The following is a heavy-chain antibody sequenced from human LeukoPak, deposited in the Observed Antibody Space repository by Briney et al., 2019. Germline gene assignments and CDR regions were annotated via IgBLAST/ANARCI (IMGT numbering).Heavy chain of an antibody. Sequence: SETLSLTCTVSGGSISSYYWGWIRQPPGKGLEWIGNIFYSGSTYYSPSLRSRVTISLDTSRNQFSLKLNSVTAADTAVYYCARASYSSGWSDYWGQGTLVTVSS. V-gene: IGHV4-39*07. D-gene: IGHD6-19*01. CDR3: ARASYSSGWSDY. J-gene: IGHJ4*02. CDR2: IFYSGST. CDR1: GGSISSYY.